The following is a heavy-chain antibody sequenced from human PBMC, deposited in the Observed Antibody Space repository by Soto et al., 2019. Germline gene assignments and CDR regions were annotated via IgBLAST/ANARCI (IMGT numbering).Heavy chain of an antibody. J-gene: IGHJ4*02. Sequence: QLQLQESGSGLVKPSQTLSLSCAVSGGSISSGGYSWSWILQPRGQGLEWIGYIYHSGSTYYNPSLRSRVTISVDRSKNQFSLKLSSVTAADTAVYYGARGSGSSGYFHGGYYFDYWGQGTLVTVSS. CDR3: ARGSGSSGYFHGGYYFDY. CDR2: IYHSGST. V-gene: IGHV4-30-2*01. CDR1: GGSISSGGYS. D-gene: IGHD3-22*01.